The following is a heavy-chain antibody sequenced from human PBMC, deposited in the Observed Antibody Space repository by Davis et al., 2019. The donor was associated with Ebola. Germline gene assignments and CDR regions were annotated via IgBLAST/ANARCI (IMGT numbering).Heavy chain of an antibody. D-gene: IGHD1-1*01. J-gene: IGHJ4*02. CDR3: AREGSSEWYHWKDY. CDR1: GFTFSDYY. CDR2: ISSSGTTI. V-gene: IGHV3-11*04. Sequence: PGGSLRLSCAASGFTFSDYYMSWIRQAPGKGLEWLSYISSSGTTIFYADSVRGRFTISRDNAKNSLYLQMNSLRDEETAVYYCAREGSSEWYHWKDYWGQGTLVTVSS.